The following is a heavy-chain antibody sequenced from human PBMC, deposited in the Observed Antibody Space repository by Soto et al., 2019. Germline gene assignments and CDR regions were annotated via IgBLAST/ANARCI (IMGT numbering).Heavy chain of an antibody. Sequence: GGSLRLSCAASGFTFNNYGMSWVRQAPGKGLEWLSAISGSGSSIWHADSVKGRISNSRDNAKNMFYLHMSDLRAEDTAIYFCAKFHCGGGNCYTGDYFDSWGQGTLVTVSS. CDR1: GFTFNNYG. J-gene: IGHJ4*02. CDR3: AKFHCGGGNCYTGDYFDS. CDR2: ISGSGSSI. D-gene: IGHD2-15*01. V-gene: IGHV3-23*01.